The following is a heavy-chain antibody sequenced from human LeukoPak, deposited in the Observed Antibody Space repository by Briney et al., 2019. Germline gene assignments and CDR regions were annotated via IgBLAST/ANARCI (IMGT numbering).Heavy chain of an antibody. D-gene: IGHD5-18*01. V-gene: IGHV4-39*01. CDR2: FYYSGST. CDR3: ARRRSGNSYVDY. Sequence: PSETLSLTCTVSGVSISSSGYYWGWIRPPPGKGLVWIGSFYYSGSTYYNPSLKSRVTTSVDPSKNQFSLKLSSVTATDTAVYYCARRRSGNSYVDYWGQGTLVTVSS. CDR1: GVSISSSGYY. J-gene: IGHJ4*02.